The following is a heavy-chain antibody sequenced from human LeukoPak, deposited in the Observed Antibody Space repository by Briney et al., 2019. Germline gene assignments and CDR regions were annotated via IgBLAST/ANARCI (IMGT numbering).Heavy chain of an antibody. CDR3: ASNLGYCSSTSCYTGYYYMDV. CDR1: GASINRGSYY. V-gene: IGHV4-61*02. CDR2: IYTGGST. J-gene: IGHJ6*03. Sequence: PSETLSLTCTVSGASINRGSYYWSWIRQPAGKGLEWIGRIYTGGSTNYNPSLKSRVTIPVDTSKNQFSLKLSSVTAADTAVYYCASNLGYCSSTSCYTGYYYMDVWGKGTTVTVSS. D-gene: IGHD2-2*02.